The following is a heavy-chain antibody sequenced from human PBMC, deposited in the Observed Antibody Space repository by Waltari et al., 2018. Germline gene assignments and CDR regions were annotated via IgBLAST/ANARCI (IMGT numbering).Heavy chain of an antibody. J-gene: IGHJ4*02. Sequence: QVQLVESGGGVVQPGRSLRLSCAASGFTFSTYTMHWVRQAPGKELEWGAVTSHDESHKYYADSVKGRFTISKDNSKNTLYLQMNSLSTEDTAMYYCARDDRDGLPDYFDFWGQGTLVTVSS. CDR2: TSHDESHK. CDR1: GFTFSTYT. CDR3: ARDDRDGLPDYFDF. D-gene: IGHD2-8*01. V-gene: IGHV3-30-3*01.